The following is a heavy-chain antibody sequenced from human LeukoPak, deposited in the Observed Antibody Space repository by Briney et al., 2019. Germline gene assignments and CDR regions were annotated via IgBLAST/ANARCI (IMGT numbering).Heavy chain of an antibody. J-gene: IGHJ6*02. CDR2: ISGSGGST. D-gene: IGHD4/OR15-4a*01. CDR3: AKGAYGDYYCYYAMDV. CDR1: GFTFSNYA. V-gene: IGHV3-23*01. Sequence: PGGSLRLSCAASGFTFSNYAMSWVRQAPGKGLEWVSSISGSGGSTFYADSVKGRCTISRDKSKNTLYLQMNSLRAEDTAVYYCAKGAYGDYYCYYAMDVWGQGTTVTVSS.